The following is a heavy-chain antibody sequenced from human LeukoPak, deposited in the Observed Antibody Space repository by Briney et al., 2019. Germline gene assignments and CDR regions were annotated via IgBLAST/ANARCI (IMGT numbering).Heavy chain of an antibody. CDR2: TYYRSKWYN. V-gene: IGHV6-1*01. J-gene: IGHJ4*02. CDR1: GDSVSSNSAA. CDR3: AREAYNLDY. D-gene: IGHD1-1*01. Sequence: SQTLSLTCAISGDSVSSNSAAWTWIRQSPSRGLEWLGRTYYRSKWYNDYAVSVISRITINPDTSNNQFSLQLNSVTPEDTAVYYCAREAYNLDYWGQGTLVTVSS.